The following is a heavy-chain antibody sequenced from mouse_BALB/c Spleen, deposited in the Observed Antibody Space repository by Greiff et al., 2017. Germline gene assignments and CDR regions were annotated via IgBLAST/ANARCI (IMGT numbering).Heavy chain of an antibody. V-gene: IGHV3-2*02. Sequence: EVQLHQSGPSLVKPSQSLSLTCTVTGYSITSDYAWNWIRQFPGNKLEWMGYISYSGSTSYNPSLKSRISITRDTSKNQFFLQLNSVTTEDTATDYCARGGSYYAMDYWGQGTSVTVSS. CDR2: ISYSGST. CDR1: GYSITSDYA. J-gene: IGHJ4*01. CDR3: ARGGSYYAMDY.